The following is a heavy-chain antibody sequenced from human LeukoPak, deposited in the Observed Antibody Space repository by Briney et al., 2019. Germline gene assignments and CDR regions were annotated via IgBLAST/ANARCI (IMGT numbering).Heavy chain of an antibody. Sequence: SGPTLVNPTQTLTLTCTFSGFSLSTSGVGVGWIRQPPGKALEWLALIYWDDDKRYSPSLKSRLTITKDTSKNQVVLTMTNMDPVDTATYYCAHTLYTSHESGGSCYSFDYWGQGTLVTVSS. CDR2: IYWDDDK. CDR1: GFSLSTSGVG. V-gene: IGHV2-5*02. D-gene: IGHD2-15*01. J-gene: IGHJ4*02. CDR3: AHTLYTSHESGGSCYSFDY.